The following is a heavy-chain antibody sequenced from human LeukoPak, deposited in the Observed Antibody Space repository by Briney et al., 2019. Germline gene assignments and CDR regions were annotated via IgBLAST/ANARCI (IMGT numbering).Heavy chain of an antibody. Sequence: GGSLTLSCAASGFTVSGNYMSWVRQAPGKGLEWVSLIYSGGTTYYADSAKGRFTISRDNSKNTLYLQMNSLRAEDTAVYYCAREGSSYSSASFDYWGQGTPVTVSS. D-gene: IGHD6-19*01. J-gene: IGHJ4*02. V-gene: IGHV3-53*05. CDR1: GFTVSGNY. CDR3: AREGSSYSSASFDY. CDR2: IYSGGTT.